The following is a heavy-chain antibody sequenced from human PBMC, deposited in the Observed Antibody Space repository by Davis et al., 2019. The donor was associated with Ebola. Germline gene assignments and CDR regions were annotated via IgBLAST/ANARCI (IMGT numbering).Heavy chain of an antibody. CDR1: GFTFSSYS. V-gene: IGHV3-21*01. Sequence: PGGSLRLSCAASGFTFSSYSMNWVRQAPGKGLEWVSYISSSSSYIYYADSVKGRFTISRDNAKKSLYLQMKSLRDEDTAVYYCARDTTTIFGVALFDSWGQGTLVTVSS. J-gene: IGHJ4*02. D-gene: IGHD3-3*01. CDR3: ARDTTTIFGVALFDS. CDR2: ISSSSSYI.